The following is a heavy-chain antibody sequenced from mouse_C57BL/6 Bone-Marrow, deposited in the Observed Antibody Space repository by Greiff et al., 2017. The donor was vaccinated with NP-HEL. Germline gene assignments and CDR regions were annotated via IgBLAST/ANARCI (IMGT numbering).Heavy chain of an antibody. CDR3: ARLDYTGYFDY. CDR2: INPNNGGT. J-gene: IGHJ2*01. Sequence: VQLQQSGPELVKPGASVKISCKASGYTFTDYYMNWVKQSHGKSLEWIGDINPNNGGTSYNQKFKGKATLTVDKSSSTAYMELRSLTSEDSAVYYCARLDYTGYFDYWGQGTTLTVSS. CDR1: GYTFTDYY. V-gene: IGHV1-26*01. D-gene: IGHD2-13*01.